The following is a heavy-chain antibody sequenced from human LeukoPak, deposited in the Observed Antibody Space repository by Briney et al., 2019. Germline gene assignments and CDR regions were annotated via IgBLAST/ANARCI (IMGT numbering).Heavy chain of an antibody. CDR3: ATAVTRRRLEWNFDL. Sequence: GGSLRLSCAASGFTFSDYYVSWIRQAPGKGLEWISYISSPGTTIYYSDSVKGRFTISRDNAKNSLSLEMNHLRAEDTAVYYCATAVTRRRLEWNFDLWGRGTLVTVSS. J-gene: IGHJ2*01. CDR2: ISSPGTTI. CDR1: GFTFSDYY. V-gene: IGHV3-11*04. D-gene: IGHD4-17*01.